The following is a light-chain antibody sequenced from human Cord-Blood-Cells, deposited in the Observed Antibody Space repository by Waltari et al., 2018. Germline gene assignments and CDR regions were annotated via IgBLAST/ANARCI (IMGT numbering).Light chain of an antibody. J-gene: IGKJ5*01. CDR3: QQRSTWPIT. V-gene: IGKV3-11*01. CDR1: QSVSSY. Sequence: IVLTQSPATLSLSPGERATLSCRASQSVSSYLAWYQQKPGQAPTLLIYDASNRATGIPARFSGSGSGTDFTLTISRLEHEDFAVYYCQQRSTWPITFGQGTRLEIK. CDR2: DAS.